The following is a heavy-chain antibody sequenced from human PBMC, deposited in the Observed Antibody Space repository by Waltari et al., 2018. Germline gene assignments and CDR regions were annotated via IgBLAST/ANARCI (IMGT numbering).Heavy chain of an antibody. CDR2: STTNTWNP. D-gene: IGHD2-2*01. CDR3: AREVVPSRTIVVNWFDP. V-gene: IGHV7-4-1*02. CDR1: GYIFTSYA. Sequence: QVQLVQSGSELKKPGASVKISCKASGYIFTSYAINWLRQAPGKGPELMGWSTTNTWNPTYAQGFRGRFVFSLDTSVNTAYLEINSLKTEDTAIYYCAREVVPSRTIVVNWFDPWGQGTQVTVSS. J-gene: IGHJ5*02.